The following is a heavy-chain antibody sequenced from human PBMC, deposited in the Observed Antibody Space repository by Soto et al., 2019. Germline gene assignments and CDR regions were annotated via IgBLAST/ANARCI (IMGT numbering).Heavy chain of an antibody. CDR2: ISAYNGNT. CDR1: GYTFTSYG. J-gene: IGHJ5*02. D-gene: IGHD6-13*01. Sequence: ASVKVSFKASGYTFTSYGISWVRQAPGQGLEWMGWISAYNGNTNYAQKLQGRVTMTTDTSTSTAYMELRSLRSDDTAVYYCARDGLAAAAGAGWFDPWGQGTLVTVSS. CDR3: ARDGLAAAAGAGWFDP. V-gene: IGHV1-18*01.